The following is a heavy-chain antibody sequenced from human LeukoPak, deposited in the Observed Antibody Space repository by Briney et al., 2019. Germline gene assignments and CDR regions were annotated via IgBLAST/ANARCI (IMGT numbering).Heavy chain of an antibody. CDR2: IYPGDSDT. Sequence: GESLKISCKGSGYSFTSYWIGWVRQVPGKGLEWMGIIYPGDSDTRCSPSFQGQVTISADKSISTAYLQWSSLKASDTAMYYCARLTYYYDSSGYYLDYWGQGTLVTVSS. CDR3: ARLTYYYDSSGYYLDY. V-gene: IGHV5-51*01. J-gene: IGHJ4*02. CDR1: GYSFTSYW. D-gene: IGHD3-22*01.